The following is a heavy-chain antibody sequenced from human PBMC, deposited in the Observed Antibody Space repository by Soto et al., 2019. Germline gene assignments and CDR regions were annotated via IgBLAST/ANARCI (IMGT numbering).Heavy chain of an antibody. D-gene: IGHD4-17*01. CDR1: GGSISRGGYY. Sequence: PSETLSLTCTVSGGSISRGGYYWSWIRQHPGKGLEWIGYIYYSGSTYYNPSLKSRVTISVDTSKNQFSLKLSSVTAADTAVYYCARAAPHGDHFDYWGQGTLVTVSS. CDR2: IYYSGST. CDR3: ARAAPHGDHFDY. J-gene: IGHJ4*02. V-gene: IGHV4-31*03.